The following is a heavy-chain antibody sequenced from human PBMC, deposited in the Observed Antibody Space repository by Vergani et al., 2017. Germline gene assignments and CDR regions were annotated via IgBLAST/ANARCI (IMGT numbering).Heavy chain of an antibody. CDR2: IYYSGST. Sequence: QVQLQESGPGLVKPSETLSLTCTVSGGSISSYYWSWIRQPPGKGLEWIGYIYYSGSTNYNPSLKSRVTISVDTSKNQFSLKLSSVTAADTAVYYCARDFGHDYGDLGDGFDPWGQGTLVTVSS. CDR3: ARDFGHDYGDLGDGFDP. D-gene: IGHD4-17*01. V-gene: IGHV4-59*01. CDR1: GGSISSYY. J-gene: IGHJ5*02.